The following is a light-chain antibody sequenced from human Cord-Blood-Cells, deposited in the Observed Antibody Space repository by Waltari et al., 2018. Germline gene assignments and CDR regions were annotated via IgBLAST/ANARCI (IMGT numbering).Light chain of an antibody. CDR2: DTS. J-gene: IGKJ1*01. CDR1: QSVSSY. CDR3: QQRSNWPPWT. V-gene: IGKV3-11*01. Sequence: EIVLTQSPATLSLSPGERATLSCRASQSVSSYLAWYQQKPGQAHRLLIYDTSNRATGIPARFSGRGSGTDFTLTISSLEPEDFAVYYCQQRSNWPPWTFGQGTKVEIK.